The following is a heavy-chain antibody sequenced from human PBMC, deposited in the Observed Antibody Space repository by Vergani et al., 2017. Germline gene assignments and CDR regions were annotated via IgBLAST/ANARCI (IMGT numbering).Heavy chain of an antibody. V-gene: IGHV4-61*02. Sequence: QVQLQQWGAGLLKPSETLSLTCTVSGGSISSGSYYWSWLRQPAGKGLEWIGRIYTSGSTNHDPSLKSRVTISVDTSKNQFSLKLSAVAAADTAVYYGAGDRGEMDVWGQGTTVTVSS. CDR1: GGSISSGSYY. CDR2: IYTSGST. J-gene: IGHJ6*02. CDR3: AGDRGEMDV. D-gene: IGHD3-10*01.